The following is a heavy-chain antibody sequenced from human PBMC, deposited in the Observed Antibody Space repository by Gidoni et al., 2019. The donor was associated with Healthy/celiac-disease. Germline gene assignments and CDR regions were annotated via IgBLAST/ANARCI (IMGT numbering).Heavy chain of an antibody. Sequence: QVQLVESGGGVVQPGRSLRLSCAASGFTFSSYGMHWVRQAPGKGLEWVAVISYDGSNKYYADSVKGRFTISRDNSKNTLYLQMNSLRAEDTAVYYCAKDSHDFWSGYPDNYYYYGMDVWGQGTTVTVSS. D-gene: IGHD3-3*01. CDR2: ISYDGSNK. CDR1: GFTFSSYG. J-gene: IGHJ6*02. CDR3: AKDSHDFWSGYPDNYYYYGMDV. V-gene: IGHV3-30*18.